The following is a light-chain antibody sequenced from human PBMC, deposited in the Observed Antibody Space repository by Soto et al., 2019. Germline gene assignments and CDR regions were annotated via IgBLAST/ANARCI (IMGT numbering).Light chain of an antibody. J-gene: IGKJ5*01. V-gene: IGKV3-15*01. Sequence: EIVMTQSPATLSGSAEERATLSCMASQSVSSNLAWYQQKPGQAPRLLIYGASTRATGIPARFSGSGSGTEFTLTISSLQSQDFAVYYCQQYNNWPITFGQGTRLEIK. CDR1: QSVSSN. CDR3: QQYNNWPIT. CDR2: GAS.